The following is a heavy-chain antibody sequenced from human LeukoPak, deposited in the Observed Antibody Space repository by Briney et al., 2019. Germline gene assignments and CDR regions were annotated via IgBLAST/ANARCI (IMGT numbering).Heavy chain of an antibody. Sequence: GRSLRFSCAASGFTFSRYGMHWVRQAPGKGLEWVAVIWYDGSNRQYADSVKGRFTISRDNSKNTLYLQMNSLRAEDTAVYYCARDFGFSPSSGYSFDYWGQGALVTVSS. CDR2: IWYDGSNR. V-gene: IGHV3-33*01. CDR1: GFTFSRYG. CDR3: ARDFGFSPSSGYSFDY. D-gene: IGHD3-22*01. J-gene: IGHJ4*02.